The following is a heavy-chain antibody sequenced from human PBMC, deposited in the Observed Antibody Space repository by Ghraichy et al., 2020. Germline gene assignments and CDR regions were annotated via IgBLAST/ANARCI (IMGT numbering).Heavy chain of an antibody. D-gene: IGHD1-26*01. CDR1: GFTFGGYA. CDR3: AKVVSGTYYAVDY. V-gene: IGHV3-43D*03. J-gene: IGHJ4*02. CDR2: ISWDGRRI. Sequence: GGSLKLSCAASGFTFGGYAMHWVRQVPGRSPQWVSVISWDGRRIYYADSAKGRFTISRDNTKNSLSLQMNSLRVEDTALYYCAKVVSGTYYAVDYCGQGTLVTVSS.